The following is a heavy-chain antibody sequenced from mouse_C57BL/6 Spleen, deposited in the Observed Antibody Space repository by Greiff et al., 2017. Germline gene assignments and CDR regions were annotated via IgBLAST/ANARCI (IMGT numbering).Heavy chain of an antibody. CDR2: IDPEDGET. CDR3: ARSTYYSNYKWYYFDY. J-gene: IGHJ2*01. CDR1: GFNIKDYY. Sequence: EVKLQESGAELVKPGASVKLSCTASGFNIKDYYMHWVKQRTEQGLEWIGRIDPEDGETKYAPKFQGKATITADTSSNTAYLQLSSLTSEDTAVYYCARSTYYSNYKWYYFDYWGQGTTLTVSS. V-gene: IGHV14-2*01. D-gene: IGHD2-5*01.